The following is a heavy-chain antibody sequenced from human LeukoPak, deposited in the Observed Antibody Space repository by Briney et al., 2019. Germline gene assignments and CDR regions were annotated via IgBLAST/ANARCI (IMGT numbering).Heavy chain of an antibody. J-gene: IGHJ4*02. D-gene: IGHD2/OR15-2a*01. V-gene: IGHV4-30-2*01. Sequence: SETLSLTCAVSGGSISSGGYSWSWIRQPPGKGLEWIGYIYHSGSTYYNPSLKSRVTISVDRSKNQFSLKLSSVTAADTAVYYCVSAVGVYETPFDYWGQGTLVTVSS. CDR3: VSAVGVYETPFDY. CDR1: GGSISSGGYS. CDR2: IYHSGST.